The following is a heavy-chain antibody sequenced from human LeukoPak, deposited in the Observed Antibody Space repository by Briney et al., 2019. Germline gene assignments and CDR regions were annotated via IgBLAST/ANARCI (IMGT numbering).Heavy chain of an antibody. CDR3: AKAGYSSSWYDYYYYGMDV. CDR1: GFTFSSYG. Sequence: PGRSLRLSCAASGFTFSSYGMHWVRQAPGKGLEWVAVISYGGSNKYYADSVKGRFTISRDNSKNTLYLQMNSLRAEDTAVYYCAKAGYSSSWYDYYYYGMDVWGQGTTVTVSS. V-gene: IGHV3-30*18. CDR2: ISYGGSNK. D-gene: IGHD6-13*01. J-gene: IGHJ6*02.